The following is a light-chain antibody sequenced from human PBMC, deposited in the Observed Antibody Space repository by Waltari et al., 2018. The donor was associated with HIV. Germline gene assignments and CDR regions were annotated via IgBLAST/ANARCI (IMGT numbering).Light chain of an antibody. CDR1: SSHVGAYDR. CDR2: EVI. CDR3: SSYTSSNIYV. J-gene: IGLJ1*01. Sequence: QSALTQPPSVSGSPGQSVTISCTGTSSHVGAYDRIYWYHQPPGTAPKLMIYEVIYRPSGVPDRFSGSKSGNTASLTISGLQAEDEGDYYCSSYTSSNIYVFGTATTVTVL. V-gene: IGLV2-18*02.